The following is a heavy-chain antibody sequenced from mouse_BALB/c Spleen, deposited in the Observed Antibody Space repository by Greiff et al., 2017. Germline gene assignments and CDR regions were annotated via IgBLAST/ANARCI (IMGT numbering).Heavy chain of an antibody. CDR2: ISSGGGST. J-gene: IGHJ4*01. D-gene: IGHD2-4*01. CDR1: GFAFSSYD. CDR3: ARGITTRYYAMDY. Sequence: EVQLVESGGGLVKPGGSLKLSCAASGFAFSSYDMSWVRQTPEKRLEWVAYISSGGGSTYYPDTVKGRFTISRDNAKNTLYLQMSSLKSEDTAMYYCARGITTRYYAMDYWGQGTSVTVSS. V-gene: IGHV5-12-1*01.